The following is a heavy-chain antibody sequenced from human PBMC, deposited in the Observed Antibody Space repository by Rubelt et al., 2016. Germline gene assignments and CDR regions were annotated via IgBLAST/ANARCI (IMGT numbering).Heavy chain of an antibody. CDR3: ARGPSGFRPCDY. CDR1: GFTFSNYW. J-gene: IGHJ4*02. Sequence: EVQLVESGGELIQPGGSLRLSCAASGFTFSNYWMHWVRQAPGKGLVWVARINSDGTTTTYADSVKGRFTISRDNAQNTLYLQINRLRDEDTAVYYCARGPSGFRPCDYWGQGTLVTVSS. D-gene: IGHD6-19*01. CDR2: INSDGTTT. V-gene: IGHV3-74*01.